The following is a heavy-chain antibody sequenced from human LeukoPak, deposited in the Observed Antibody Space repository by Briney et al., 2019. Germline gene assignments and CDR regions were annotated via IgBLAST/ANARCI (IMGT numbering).Heavy chain of an antibody. V-gene: IGHV1-46*03. Sequence: ASVKVSCKASGNTFTSYDLHWVRQAPGQGLEWMGIINPSGGSTSYAQKFQGRVTMTRDTSTSTVYMELSSLRSEDTAVYYCARATWELLDYYYMDVWGKGTTVTVSS. D-gene: IGHD1-26*01. CDR3: ARATWELLDYYYMDV. J-gene: IGHJ6*03. CDR1: GNTFTSYD. CDR2: INPSGGST.